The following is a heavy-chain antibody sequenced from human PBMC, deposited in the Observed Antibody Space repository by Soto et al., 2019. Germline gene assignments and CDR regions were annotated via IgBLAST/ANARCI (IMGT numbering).Heavy chain of an antibody. D-gene: IGHD5-18*01. CDR1: GGTFSSYA. CDR2: IIPIFGTE. CDR3: GRGRYSYRNYCYFEL. V-gene: IGHV1-69*01. J-gene: IGHJ2*01. Sequence: QVQLVQSGAEVKKPGSSVKVSCKASGGTFSSYAISWVRQAPGQGLEWMGGIIPIFGTENYAKKFQGRVTITAEESTITANMQLSSLRLEDKDVYNCGRGRYSYRNYCYFELWGSGNLVTV.